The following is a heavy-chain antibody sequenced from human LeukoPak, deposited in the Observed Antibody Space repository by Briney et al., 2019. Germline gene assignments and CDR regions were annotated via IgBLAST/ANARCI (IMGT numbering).Heavy chain of an antibody. V-gene: IGHV3-23*01. CDR2: VNDFGGDA. J-gene: IGHJ5*02. CDR1: GFTFRTYA. Sequence: HPGGSLRLSCSASGFTFRTYAMAWVRQAPGKGLEWVSSVNDFGGDAYYADSVRGRFTISRDNSKNTLFLQMNSLRAEDTALYYCAKGGSGYFADLWGQGTLVTVSS. D-gene: IGHD3-22*01. CDR3: AKGGSGYFADL.